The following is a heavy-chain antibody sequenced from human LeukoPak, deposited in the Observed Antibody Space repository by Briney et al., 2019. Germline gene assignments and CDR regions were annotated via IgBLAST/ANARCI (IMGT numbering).Heavy chain of an antibody. J-gene: IGHJ5*02. CDR1: GGSFSGYY. CDR2: INHSGST. CDR3: ARHHYYGSGSYLYSFDP. D-gene: IGHD3-10*01. Sequence: SETLSLTCAVYGGSFSGYYWSWIRQPPGKGLEWIGEINHSGSTNYNPSLKSRVTISVDTSKNQFSLKLSSVTAADTAMYYCARHHYYGSGSYLYSFDPWGQGTLVTVSS. V-gene: IGHV4-34*01.